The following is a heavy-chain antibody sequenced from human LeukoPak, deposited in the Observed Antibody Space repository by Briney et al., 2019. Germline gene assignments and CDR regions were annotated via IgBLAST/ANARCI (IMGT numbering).Heavy chain of an antibody. CDR2: IYYSGST. Sequence: SETLSLTCTVSGGSISSYYWSWIRQPPGKGLEWIGYIYYSGSTNYNPSLKSRVTISVDTSKNQFSLKLSSVTAADTAVYYCARAPDPYYDSSGYQLYFDYWGQGTLVTVSS. V-gene: IGHV4-59*01. J-gene: IGHJ4*02. D-gene: IGHD3-22*01. CDR3: ARAPDPYYDSSGYQLYFDY. CDR1: GGSISSYY.